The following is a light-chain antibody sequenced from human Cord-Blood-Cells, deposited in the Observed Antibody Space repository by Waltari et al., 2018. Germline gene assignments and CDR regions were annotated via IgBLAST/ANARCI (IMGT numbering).Light chain of an antibody. Sequence: EIVLTRSPATLSLSPGERATLPCRASQSVSSYLAWYHQRPGQAPRPLIYDASNRATGIPARFSGSGSGKDFTLTISSLEPEDFAVYYCQQRSNWRLTFGGGTKVEIK. V-gene: IGKV3-11*01. CDR2: DAS. CDR1: QSVSSY. CDR3: QQRSNWRLT. J-gene: IGKJ4*01.